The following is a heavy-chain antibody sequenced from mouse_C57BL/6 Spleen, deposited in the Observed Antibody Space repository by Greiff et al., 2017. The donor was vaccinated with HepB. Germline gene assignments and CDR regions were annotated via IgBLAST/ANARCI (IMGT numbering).Heavy chain of an antibody. CDR1: GYTFTSYW. Sequence: QVHVKQPGTELVKPGASVKLSCKASGYTFTSYWMHWVKQRPGQGLEWIGNINPSNGGTNYNEKFKSKATLTVDKSSSTAYMQLSSLTSEDSAVYYCARRTDGSSYWYFDVWGTGTTVTVSS. CDR3: ARRTDGSSYWYFDV. J-gene: IGHJ1*03. D-gene: IGHD1-1*01. V-gene: IGHV1-53*01. CDR2: INPSNGGT.